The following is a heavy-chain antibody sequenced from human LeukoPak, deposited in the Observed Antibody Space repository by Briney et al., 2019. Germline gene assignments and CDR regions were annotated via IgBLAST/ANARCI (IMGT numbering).Heavy chain of an antibody. J-gene: IGHJ4*02. V-gene: IGHV3-30*18. CDR1: GFTFSSYG. CDR2: ISYDGSNK. D-gene: IGHD6-19*01. Sequence: GGSLRLSCAASGFTFSSYGMHWVRQAPGKGLEWVAVISYDGSNKYYADSVKGRFTISRDNSKNTLYLQMNSLRAEDTAVYYCAKEGSSGWYEVDYWGQGTLVTVSS. CDR3: AKEGSSGWYEVDY.